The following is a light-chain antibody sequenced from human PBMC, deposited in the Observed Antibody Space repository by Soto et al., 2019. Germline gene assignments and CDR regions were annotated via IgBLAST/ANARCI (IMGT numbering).Light chain of an antibody. CDR3: QQRQYWPPIT. CDR1: QSVGSD. CDR2: GAS. V-gene: IGKV3D-15*01. J-gene: IGKJ5*01. Sequence: EIVMTQSPATLSVSPGERATLSCRASQSVGSDLAWYQQKPGQAPRLVIHGASTRATGIPARFSGSGSGTDFTLTISSLEPEDCAIYYCQQRQYWPPITFGQGTRLEIK.